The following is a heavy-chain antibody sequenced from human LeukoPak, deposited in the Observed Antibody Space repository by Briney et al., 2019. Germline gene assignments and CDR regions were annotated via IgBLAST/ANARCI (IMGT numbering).Heavy chain of an antibody. CDR2: ISGSGGST. CDR3: VKGRTIMVRFLIDC. Sequence: GVALRLSCAASGFTFSSYGMSWVRQAPGKGLEGVSAISGSGGSTYYADSVKGRFTISRDNSKNTLYLQMNSLRAEDTAVYYCVKGRTIMVRFLIDCWGQGTLVSVSS. CDR1: GFTFSSYG. J-gene: IGHJ4*02. D-gene: IGHD5-24*01. V-gene: IGHV3-23*01.